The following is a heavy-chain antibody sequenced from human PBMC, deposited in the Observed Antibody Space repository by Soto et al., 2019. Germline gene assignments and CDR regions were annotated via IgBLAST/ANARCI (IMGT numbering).Heavy chain of an antibody. CDR1: GGSISSGDYY. CDR2: IHYSGST. CDR3: ARGDLTGTSYYYFGMDV. Sequence: QVQLQESGPGLVKPSQTLSLTCTVSGGSISSGDYYWSWVRQAPGKGLEWIGYIHYSGSTYYTPSLKSQITMSVDTSNNQFSLNLSSVTAADTAVYYCARGDLTGTSYYYFGMDVWGQGTTVTVSS. J-gene: IGHJ6*02. D-gene: IGHD7-27*01. V-gene: IGHV4-30-4*01.